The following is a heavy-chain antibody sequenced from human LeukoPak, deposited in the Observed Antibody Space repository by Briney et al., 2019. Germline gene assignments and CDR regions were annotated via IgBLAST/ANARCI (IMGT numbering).Heavy chain of an antibody. CDR3: ARTYYYGSGSVLDYYAMDV. V-gene: IGHV5-51*01. CDR2: IYPGDSDT. CDR1: GYSFTSYW. J-gene: IGHJ6*02. D-gene: IGHD3-10*01. Sequence: PGESLKSSCKGSGYSFTSYWIGWVRQMPGKGLEWMGIIYPGDSDTRYSPSFQGQVTMSADKSISTAYLQWRSLKASDTAMYYCARTYYYGSGSVLDYYAMDVWGPGTTGTVSS.